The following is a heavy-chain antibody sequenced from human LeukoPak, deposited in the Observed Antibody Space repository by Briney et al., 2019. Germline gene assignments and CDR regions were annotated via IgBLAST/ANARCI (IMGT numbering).Heavy chain of an antibody. CDR3: ARDGHGDGFLTGYSYFGMDV. Sequence: GGSLRLSCAASGFSLSSYSMNWVRQAPGKGLEWVSSITISSNFIYYADSVKGRFTISRDNAKSSLFLQMNSLRAEDTAVYFCARDGHGDGFLTGYSYFGMDVWGQGTSVTVSS. CDR1: GFSLSSYS. J-gene: IGHJ6*02. V-gene: IGHV3-21*01. CDR2: ITISSNFI. D-gene: IGHD3-9*01.